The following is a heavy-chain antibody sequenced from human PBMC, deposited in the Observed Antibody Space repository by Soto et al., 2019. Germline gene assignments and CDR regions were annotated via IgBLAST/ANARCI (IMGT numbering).Heavy chain of an antibody. D-gene: IGHD5-12*01. V-gene: IGHV3-23*01. CDR3: AKGEGYSGYDALDY. Sequence: EVQLLDYGGGLVQPGGSLRLSCAASGFTFSSYAMSWVRQAPGKGLEWVSTISGSGGGRFFAGSVKGRFTISRDISKNTLYLQMNSPRVEDTAVYYCAKGEGYSGYDALDYWGQGTPVTVSS. CDR1: GFTFSSYA. J-gene: IGHJ4*02. CDR2: ISGSGGGR.